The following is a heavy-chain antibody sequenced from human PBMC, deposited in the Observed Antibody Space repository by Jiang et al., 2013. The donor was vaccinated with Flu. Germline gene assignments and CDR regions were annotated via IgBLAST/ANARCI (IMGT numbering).Heavy chain of an antibody. V-gene: IGHV1-46*01. CDR3: AREGVVYGDYLMWCDQ. Sequence: SGAEVKKPGASVKVSCKASGYSFTNYYMHWVRQAPGQGLEWMGMINPSSGITIYAQKFQGRVTMTRDTSTTTVYMELSSLRSEDTAVYYCAREGVVYGDYLMWCDQWGQGTLVTVSS. D-gene: IGHD4-17*01. CDR2: INPSSGIT. CDR1: GYSFTNYY. J-gene: IGHJ4*02.